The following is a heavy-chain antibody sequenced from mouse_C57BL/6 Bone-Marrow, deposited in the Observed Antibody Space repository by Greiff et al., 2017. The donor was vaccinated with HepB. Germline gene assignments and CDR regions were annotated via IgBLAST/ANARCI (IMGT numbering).Heavy chain of an antibody. Sequence: EVQGVESAGGLVQPGSSMKLSCTASGFTFSDYYMAWVRQVPEKGLEWVANINYDGSRTYYLDSLKSRFIISRDNAKNILYLQMRSLKSEDTATYYCARDRYGYYSYWYFDVWGTGTTVTVSS. CDR3: ARDRYGYYSYWYFDV. CDR1: GFTFSDYY. D-gene: IGHD2-3*01. J-gene: IGHJ1*03. CDR2: INYDGSRT. V-gene: IGHV5-16*01.